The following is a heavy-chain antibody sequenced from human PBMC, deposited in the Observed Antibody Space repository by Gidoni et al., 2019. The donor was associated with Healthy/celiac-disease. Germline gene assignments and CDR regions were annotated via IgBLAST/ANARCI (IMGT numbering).Heavy chain of an antibody. V-gene: IGHV1-69*01. J-gene: IGHJ5*02. D-gene: IGHD2-2*01. CDR3: ARERALSLVVVPAAMSPSNWFDP. CDR1: GGTFSSYA. CDR2: IIPIFGTA. Sequence: QVQLVQSGAEVKKPGSSVKVSCKASGGTFSSYAISWVRQAPGQGLEWMGGIIPIFGTANYAQKFQGRVTITADESTSTAYMELSSLRSEDTAVYYCARERALSLVVVPAAMSPSNWFDPWGQGTLVTVSS.